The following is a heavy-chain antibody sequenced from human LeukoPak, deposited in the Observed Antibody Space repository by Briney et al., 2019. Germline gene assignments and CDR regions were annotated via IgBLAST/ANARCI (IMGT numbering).Heavy chain of an antibody. J-gene: IGHJ5*02. V-gene: IGHV4-39*01. Sequence: SETLSLTCTVSGGSISSSSYYWGWIRQPPGKGLECIGSIYYTGRSYYNPSLKSRVTISVDTSKNQFSLKLTSVTAADTAVYYCARHSQNNWFDDGGQGTLVTVSS. CDR2: IYYTGRS. CDR3: ARHSQNNWFDD. CDR1: GGSISSSSYY.